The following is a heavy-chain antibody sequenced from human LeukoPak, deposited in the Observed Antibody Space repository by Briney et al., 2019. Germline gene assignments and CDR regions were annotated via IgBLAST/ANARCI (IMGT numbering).Heavy chain of an antibody. CDR1: GGSFSGYY. CDR2: INHSGST. Sequence: SETLSLTCAVYGGSFSGYYWSWIRQPPGKGLEWIGEINHSGSTNYNPSLKSRVTISLDTSKNQFSLKLSSVTAADTAVYYCARVGVDYSGNIIKYFFDYWGQGTLVTVSS. V-gene: IGHV4-34*01. J-gene: IGHJ4*02. CDR3: ARVGVDYSGNIIKYFFDY. D-gene: IGHD4-23*01.